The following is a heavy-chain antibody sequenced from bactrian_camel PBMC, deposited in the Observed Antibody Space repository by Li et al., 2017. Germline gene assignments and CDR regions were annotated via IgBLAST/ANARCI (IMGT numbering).Heavy chain of an antibody. D-gene: IGHD3*01. J-gene: IGHJ4*01. Sequence: QVQLVESGGGSVQSGGSLRLSCAASGYTYSSYCMGWFRQAPGNECELVSTVSSDGITYYADSVKGRFTIPQDNAKNTVYLQMNSLKPDDTAVYYCAAGASVGDSDRTVNITSQVGGPRSPSPPPQVGGPRSPSP. CDR1: GYTYSSYC. CDR2: VSSDGIT. V-gene: IGHV3S55*01.